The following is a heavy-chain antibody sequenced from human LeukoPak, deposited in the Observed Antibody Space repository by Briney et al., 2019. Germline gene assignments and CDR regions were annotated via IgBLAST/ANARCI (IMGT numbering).Heavy chain of an antibody. CDR1: GFTFSSYG. D-gene: IGHD7-27*01. V-gene: IGHV3-30*03. CDR2: ISYEGSNK. CDR3: ARESAGDFGDWGVDY. J-gene: IGHJ4*02. Sequence: GRSLRLSCAASGFTFSSYGMHWVRQAPGKGLEWVAFISYEGSNKYYADSVKGRFTVARDNAKNSLYLQMNSLRAEDTAVYYCARESAGDFGDWGVDYWGQGTLVTVSS.